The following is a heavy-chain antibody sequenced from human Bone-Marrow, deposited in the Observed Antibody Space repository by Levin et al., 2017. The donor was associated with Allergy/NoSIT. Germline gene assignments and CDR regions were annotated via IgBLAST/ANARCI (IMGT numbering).Heavy chain of an antibody. D-gene: IGHD1-7*01. CDR3: ARETEVEFWNYKNTWFDP. V-gene: IGHV4-4*02. CDR1: NGSISSDNW. CDR2: IRHSGHT. J-gene: IGHJ5*02. Sequence: PSETLSLTCAVSNGSISSDNWWSWVRQPPGKGLEWIGEIRHSGHTNYNPSLKGRVTISVDKSKNHFSLKLTSMTAADTAVYYCARETEVEFWNYKNTWFDPWGQGTLVTVSS.